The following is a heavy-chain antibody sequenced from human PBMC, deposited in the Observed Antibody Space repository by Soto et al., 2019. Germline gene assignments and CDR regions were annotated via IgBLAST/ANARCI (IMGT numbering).Heavy chain of an antibody. D-gene: IGHD3-22*01. J-gene: IGHJ4*02. CDR3: ALTPSSGYPNGHFDY. CDR2: ISGSGGST. V-gene: IGHV3-23*01. Sequence: GGSLRLSCAASGFTFSSYAMSWVRQAPGKGLEWVSAISGSGGSTYYADSVKGRFTISRDNSKNTLYLQMNSLRAEDTAVYYCALTPSSGYPNGHFDYWGQGTLVTVSS. CDR1: GFTFSSYA.